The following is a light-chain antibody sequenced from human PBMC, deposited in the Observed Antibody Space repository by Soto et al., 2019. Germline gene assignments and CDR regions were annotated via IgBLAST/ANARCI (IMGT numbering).Light chain of an antibody. Sequence: QSALTQPASVSGSPGQSITISCTGSSTDVGGYNYVSWYQQHPGKAPKVMIYEVSNRPSGVSNRFSGSKSGNTASLTISGLQAEDEADYYCQSYDGTLSGSYVFGVGTKVTVL. CDR3: QSYDGTLSGSYV. V-gene: IGLV2-14*01. CDR1: STDVGGYNY. CDR2: EVS. J-gene: IGLJ1*01.